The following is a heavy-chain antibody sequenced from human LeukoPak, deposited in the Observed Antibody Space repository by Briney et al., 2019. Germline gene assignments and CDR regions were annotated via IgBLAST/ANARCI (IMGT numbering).Heavy chain of an antibody. J-gene: IGHJ4*02. CDR1: GGSIRSSSHN. V-gene: IGHV4-39*01. CDR2: IFYSGST. D-gene: IGHD3-3*01. CDR3: ARRPKQPGFWSGYVDY. Sequence: PSETLSLTCTVSGGSIRSSSHNWDWISRPPGKGLEYIGSIFYSGSTYYNPSLTSRVTISVDTSKNQFSLKLSSMTAADTAVYYCARRPKQPGFWSGYVDYWGQGILVTVSP.